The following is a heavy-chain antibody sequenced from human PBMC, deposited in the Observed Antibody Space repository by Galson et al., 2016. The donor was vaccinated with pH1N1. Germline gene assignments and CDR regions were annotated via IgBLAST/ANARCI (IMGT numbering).Heavy chain of an antibody. D-gene: IGHD1-26*01. CDR2: INQDGSRK. CDR1: GFIFSDYW. J-gene: IGHJ4*02. V-gene: IGHV3-7*01. CDR3: ATEDYYTSLY. Sequence: SLRLSCAASGFIFSDYWMSWVRQAPGKGLEWAAKINQDGSRKYYVDSMKGRCTISRDNAENSLSLQMNSLRVGDTALYYCATEDYYTSLYWGQGILVTVSS.